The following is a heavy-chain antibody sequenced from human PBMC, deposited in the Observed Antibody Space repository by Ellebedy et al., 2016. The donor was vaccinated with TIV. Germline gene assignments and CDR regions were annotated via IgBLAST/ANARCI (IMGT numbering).Heavy chain of an antibody. CDR2: INGGDGYP. J-gene: IGHJ4*02. CDR1: GYTFTNYP. D-gene: IGHD3-16*01. CDR3: ARSGDAWGIDF. V-gene: IGHV1-3*01. Sequence: AASVKVSCKASGYTFTNYPMHWVCQAPGQGLEWMAWINGGDGYPKYSWKFQGRVSFTRDTSATTAYMELSSLTSEDTAVYYCARSGDAWGIDFWGQGTLVTVSS.